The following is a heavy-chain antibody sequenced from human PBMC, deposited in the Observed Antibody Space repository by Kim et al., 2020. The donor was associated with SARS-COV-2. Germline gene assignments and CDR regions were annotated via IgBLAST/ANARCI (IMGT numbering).Heavy chain of an antibody. Sequence: SGETHHNPSLKSRVIISVDTSKNQFSLRLTVTAADTAVYYCARRPAAFDWWGQGTPVIVSS. D-gene: IGHD6-25*01. V-gene: IGHV4-34*01. J-gene: IGHJ4*02. CDR3: ARRPAAFDW. CDR2: SGET.